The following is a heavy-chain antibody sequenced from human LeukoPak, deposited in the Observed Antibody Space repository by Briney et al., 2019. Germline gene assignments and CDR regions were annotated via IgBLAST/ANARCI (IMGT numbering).Heavy chain of an antibody. D-gene: IGHD4-23*01. CDR2: MNPNSGNT. Sequence: ASVKVSCKASGYTFTTYDINWVRQATGQGLEWVGWMNPNSGNTGYAQKFQGRVTMTRNTSISTAYMELSSLRSEDTAVYYCARGPNKSDGGNSGSARFDPWGQGTLVTVSS. V-gene: IGHV1-8*01. J-gene: IGHJ5*02. CDR3: ARGPNKSDGGNSGSARFDP. CDR1: GYTFTTYD.